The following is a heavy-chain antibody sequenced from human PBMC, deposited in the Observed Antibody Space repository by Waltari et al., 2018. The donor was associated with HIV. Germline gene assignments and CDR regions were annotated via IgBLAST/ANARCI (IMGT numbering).Heavy chain of an antibody. CDR1: GYSFNDYW. V-gene: IGHV5-51*01. D-gene: IGHD6-19*01. CDR3: AKKMAVAGGGLDY. J-gene: IGHJ4*02. CDR2: IYLGDSNT. Sequence: EVQLVQSGTEVKRPGASLKISCQGSGYSFNDYWIGWVRQMPGKGLEWMGIIYLGDSNTKYSQSFQGQVTISVDKSISTAYLSWSSLQASDTAIYYCAKKMAVAGGGLDYWGQGTLVTVSS.